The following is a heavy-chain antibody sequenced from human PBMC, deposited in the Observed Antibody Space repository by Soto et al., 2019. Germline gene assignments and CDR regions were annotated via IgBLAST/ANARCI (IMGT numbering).Heavy chain of an antibody. CDR3: ARAPAWSCSGGSCYSYYFDY. CDR2: INPNSGGT. J-gene: IGHJ4*02. D-gene: IGHD2-15*01. CDR1: GYTFTGYY. V-gene: IGHV1-2*04. Sequence: QVQLVQSGAEVKKPGASVKVSCKASGYTFTGYYMHWVRQAPGQGLEWMGWINPNSGGTNYAQKFQGWVTMTRDTSISTAYMELSRLRSDDPAVYYWARAPAWSCSGGSCYSYYFDYWGQGTLVTVSS.